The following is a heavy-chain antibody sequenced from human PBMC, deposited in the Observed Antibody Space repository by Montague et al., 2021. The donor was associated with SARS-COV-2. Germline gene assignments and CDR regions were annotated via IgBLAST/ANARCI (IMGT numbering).Heavy chain of an antibody. CDR2: MDWDDEN. CDR1: GFSLSPRGML. V-gene: IGHV2-70*04. Sequence: PALVKPTQTLTLTCTFSGFSLSPRGMLSSWIRQPPGKALEWLARMDWDDENFYSTSLKTRLSISKDTAKNQLFLTMTNMDRVDTATYYCALYYYESPAYYMKIYWGQGTLVTVSS. CDR3: ALYYYESPAYYMKIY. D-gene: IGHD3-22*01. J-gene: IGHJ4*02.